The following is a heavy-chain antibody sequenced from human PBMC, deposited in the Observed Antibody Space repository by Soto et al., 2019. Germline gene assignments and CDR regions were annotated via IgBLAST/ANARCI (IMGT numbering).Heavy chain of an antibody. CDR1: AFTFNNYA. V-gene: IGHV3-23*01. CDR2: IGGSGRTT. Sequence: QAGGSLRLSCAASAFTFNNYAMSWVRQAPGKGLEWVSGIGGSGRTTYYADSVEGRFTISRDNSNNTLFLQMNSLRAEDTAVYYCAKSRYSDSSGDFYDYWGQGTLVTVSS. J-gene: IGHJ4*02. CDR3: AKSRYSDSSGDFYDY. D-gene: IGHD3-22*01.